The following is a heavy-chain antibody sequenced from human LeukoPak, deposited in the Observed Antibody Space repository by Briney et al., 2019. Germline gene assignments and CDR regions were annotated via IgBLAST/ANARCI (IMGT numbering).Heavy chain of an antibody. Sequence: ASVKVSCKAPGYTFTGYYMHWVRQAPGQGLEWMGWINFNSGGTNSAQKFQGRVTMTRDTSITTVYMDLTSLRSDDTAVYYCARGANYYGSDKAGLDIWGQGTMVTVSS. CDR3: ARGANYYGSDKAGLDI. CDR2: INFNSGGT. D-gene: IGHD3-10*01. CDR1: GYTFTGYY. V-gene: IGHV1-2*02. J-gene: IGHJ3*02.